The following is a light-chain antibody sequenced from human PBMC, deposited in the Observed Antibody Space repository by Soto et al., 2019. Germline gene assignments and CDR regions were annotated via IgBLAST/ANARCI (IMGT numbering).Light chain of an antibody. CDR1: QTVNANF. CDR3: HQSGDSPT. V-gene: IGKV3-20*01. Sequence: EIVLTHSPGTLSLSPGERATLYCRSSQTVNANFLAWYQQKPGQAPRLLIYGVSNRAPGIPDRFSGSGSGTDITLTISRLEPEDFAVYYCHQSGDSPTFGQGTKV. CDR2: GVS. J-gene: IGKJ1*01.